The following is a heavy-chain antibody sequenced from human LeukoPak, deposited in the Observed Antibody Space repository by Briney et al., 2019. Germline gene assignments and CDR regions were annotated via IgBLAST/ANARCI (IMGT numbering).Heavy chain of an antibody. J-gene: IGHJ4*02. D-gene: IGHD6-6*01. CDR2: INHSGST. CDR3: ARAKTAARRSFDY. V-gene: IGHV4-34*01. Sequence: PSETLSLTCAVYGGSFSGYYWSWIRQPPGKGLEWIGEINHSGSTNYNPSLKRRVTISVDTSKNQFSLKLSSVTAADTAVYYCARAKTAARRSFDYWGQGTLVTVSS. CDR1: GGSFSGYY.